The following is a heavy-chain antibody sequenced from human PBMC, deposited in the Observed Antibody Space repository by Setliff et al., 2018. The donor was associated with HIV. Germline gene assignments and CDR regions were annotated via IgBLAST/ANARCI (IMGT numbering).Heavy chain of an antibody. Sequence: SETLSLTCTVSGGSISSYYWSWIRQPPGKGLEWIGYIYYSGSTNYNPSLKSRVTISVDTSKNQFSLKLSSVTAADTAVYYCARGYPGIAVAGLSCYYYYYMDVWGKGTTVTVSS. CDR3: ARGYPGIAVAGLSCYYYYYMDV. D-gene: IGHD6-19*01. V-gene: IGHV4-59*01. J-gene: IGHJ6*03. CDR1: GGSISSYY. CDR2: IYYSGST.